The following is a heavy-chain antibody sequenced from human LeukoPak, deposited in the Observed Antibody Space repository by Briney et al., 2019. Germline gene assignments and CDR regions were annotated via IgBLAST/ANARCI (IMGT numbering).Heavy chain of an antibody. D-gene: IGHD3-10*01. CDR1: GYTFTSYG. Sequence: RASVKVSCKASGYTFTSYGISWVRQAPGQGLEWMGWISAYNGNTNYAQKLQGRVTMTTDTSTSTAYMELRSLRSDDTAVYYCARENYGSGSFDWFDPWGQGTLVTVSS. J-gene: IGHJ5*02. V-gene: IGHV1-18*01. CDR2: ISAYNGNT. CDR3: ARENYGSGSFDWFDP.